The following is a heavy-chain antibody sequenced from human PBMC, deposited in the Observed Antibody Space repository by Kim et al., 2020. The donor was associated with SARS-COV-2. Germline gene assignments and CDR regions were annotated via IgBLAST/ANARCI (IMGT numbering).Heavy chain of an antibody. Sequence: GESLKISCKGSGYNFVNYWIGWVRQMPGKGLEWMGMIFPGDSQTRYSPSFQGQVTMSADKSISTTYLQWSSLKASDTAIYYCARQWEQYYDYWGQGTLVTVSS. J-gene: IGHJ4*02. CDR3: ARQWEQYYDY. CDR1: GYNFVNYW. V-gene: IGHV5-51*01. CDR2: IFPGDSQT. D-gene: IGHD1-26*01.